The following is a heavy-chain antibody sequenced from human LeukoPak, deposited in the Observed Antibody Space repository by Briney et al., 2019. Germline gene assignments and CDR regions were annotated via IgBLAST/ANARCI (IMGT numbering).Heavy chain of an antibody. CDR2: ISWNSGSI. V-gene: IGHV3-9*01. J-gene: IGHJ3*02. CDR3: AKDIGGAGSGSAFDI. D-gene: IGHD3-10*01. Sequence: GGSLRLSCAASGFTFDDYAMHWVRQAPGKGLEWVSGISWNSGSIGYADSVKGRFTISRDNAKNSLYLQMNGLRAEDTALYYCAKDIGGAGSGSAFDIWGQGTMVTVSS. CDR1: GFTFDDYA.